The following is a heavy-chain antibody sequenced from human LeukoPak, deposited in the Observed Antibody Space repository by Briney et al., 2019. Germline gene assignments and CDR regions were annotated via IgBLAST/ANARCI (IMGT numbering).Heavy chain of an antibody. V-gene: IGHV3-33*06. Sequence: GGSLRLSCAASGFTFSSYGMHWVRQAPGKGLEWVAVIWYDGSNKYYADSVKGRFTISRDNSKNTLYLQMNSLRPEDAAVYYCAKQRNFYGSDTSSDVWGQGTTVTVSS. J-gene: IGHJ6*02. CDR3: AKQRNFYGSDTSSDV. CDR2: IWYDGSNK. D-gene: IGHD3-10*01. CDR1: GFTFSSYG.